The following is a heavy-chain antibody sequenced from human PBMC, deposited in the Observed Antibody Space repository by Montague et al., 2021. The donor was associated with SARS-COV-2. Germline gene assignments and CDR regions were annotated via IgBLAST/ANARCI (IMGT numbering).Heavy chain of an antibody. V-gene: IGHV4-39*01. J-gene: IGHJ4*02. CDR3: ATRTRYPQNDFGF. CDR1: GDSIRNSDYS. CDR2: IYNGGTT. Sequence: SETLSLTCTVSGDSIRNSDYSWGWVRQPPGKGLEWIGNIYNGGTTFYNPSLKSRVTIFVDTSKNQFPLKLSSVTAAGTAVYYCATRTRYPQNDFGFWGQGTLVTVSS. D-gene: IGHD2-15*01.